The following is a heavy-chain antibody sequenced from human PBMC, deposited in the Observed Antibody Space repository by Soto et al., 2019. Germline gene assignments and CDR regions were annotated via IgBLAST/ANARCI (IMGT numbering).Heavy chain of an antibody. CDR2: IIPMFGTA. CDR1: GGTFSTYA. Sequence: QVQLVQSGAEVKKPESSVKVSCKAPGGTFSTYAISWVRQAPGQGLEWMGGIIPMFGTANYAQRFQDRAKITANESTNTVYMAPSSLRSEDTAVYFCASGIQLWLRRINNGYSGWGQGTLVTVSS. V-gene: IGHV1-69*12. CDR3: ASGIQLWLRRINNGYSG. D-gene: IGHD5-18*01. J-gene: IGHJ4*02.